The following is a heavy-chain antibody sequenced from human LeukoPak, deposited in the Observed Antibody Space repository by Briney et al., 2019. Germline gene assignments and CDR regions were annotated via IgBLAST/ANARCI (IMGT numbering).Heavy chain of an antibody. CDR3: ASMEGDYYYMDV. J-gene: IGHJ6*03. Sequence: SETLSLTCTVSGGSISSGNYYWSWIRQPPGKGLEWIASIYHSGNIYYNPSLKSRVSISVDTSKNQFSLKLSSVTAADTAVYYCASMEGDYYYMDVRGKGTTVTVSS. D-gene: IGHD3-10*01. CDR2: IYHSGNI. V-gene: IGHV4-39*07. CDR1: GGSISSGNYY.